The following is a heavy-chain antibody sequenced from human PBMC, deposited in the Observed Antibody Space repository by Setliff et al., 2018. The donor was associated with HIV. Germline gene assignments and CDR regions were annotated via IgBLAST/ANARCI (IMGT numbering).Heavy chain of an antibody. D-gene: IGHD3-3*01. CDR1: GGSFSGYY. CDR2: INHSGTT. Sequence: PSETLSLTCAVYGGSFSGYYWSWIRQPPGKGLEWIGEINHSGTTYYNPSLKSRVTISVDMSNNQFSLKVTSVTAADTAVYYCMRGRSITIFGVAYFDFWGQGTQVTVSS. J-gene: IGHJ4*02. V-gene: IGHV4-34*01. CDR3: MRGRSITIFGVAYFDF.